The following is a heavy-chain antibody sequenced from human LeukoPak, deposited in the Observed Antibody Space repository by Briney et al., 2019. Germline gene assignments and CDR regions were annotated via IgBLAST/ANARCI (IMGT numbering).Heavy chain of an antibody. V-gene: IGHV3-48*04. CDR2: ISSGSSTI. Sequence: GGSLRLSCPASGFTFSSFSMNWVRQAPGKGLEWVSYISSGSSTIYDASSVKGRFTISRDNAKNSLYLQMSSLSAEDTAVYYGARDLWGRPLDYWGQGTLVTVSS. CDR1: GFTFSSFS. CDR3: ARDLWGRPLDY. D-gene: IGHD3-16*01. J-gene: IGHJ4*02.